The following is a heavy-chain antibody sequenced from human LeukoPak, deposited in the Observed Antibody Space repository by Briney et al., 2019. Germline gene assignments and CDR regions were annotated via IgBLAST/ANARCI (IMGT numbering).Heavy chain of an antibody. CDR3: ASMRKGLNYDILTDYYPDAFDI. CDR1: GYTFTSYG. CDR2: ISAYNGNT. J-gene: IGHJ3*02. D-gene: IGHD3-9*01. V-gene: IGHV1-18*01. Sequence: ASVKVSCKASGYTFTSYGISWVRQAPGQGLEWMGWISAYNGNTNYAQKLQGRVTMTTDTYTSTAYMELRSLRSDDTAVYYCASMRKGLNYDILTDYYPDAFDIWGQGTMVTVSS.